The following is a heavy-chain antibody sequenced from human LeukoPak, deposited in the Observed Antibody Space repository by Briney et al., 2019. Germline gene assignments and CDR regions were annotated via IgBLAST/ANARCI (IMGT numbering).Heavy chain of an antibody. J-gene: IGHJ4*02. Sequence: PSETLSLTCTVSGGSISSYYWSWIRQPPGKGLEWIGYIYYSGSTNYNPSLKSRVTISVDTSKNQFSLKLSSVTAADTAIYYCARVLGGSSPFDYWGQGTLVTVSS. CDR1: GGSISSYY. D-gene: IGHD1-26*01. V-gene: IGHV4-59*08. CDR3: ARVLGGSSPFDY. CDR2: IYYSGST.